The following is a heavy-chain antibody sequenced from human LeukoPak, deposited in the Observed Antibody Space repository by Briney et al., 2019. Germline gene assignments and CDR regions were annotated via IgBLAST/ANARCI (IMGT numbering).Heavy chain of an antibody. CDR2: ISSSSSTI. Sequence: LSLTCTVSGGSISSGDYYMSWIRQAPGKGLEWVSYISSSSSTIYYADSVKGRFTISRDNAKKSLYVQMNSLRAEDTAVYYCARGTSRTSYYMDVWGKGTTVTVSS. CDR1: GGSISSGDYY. CDR3: ARGTSRTSYYMDV. J-gene: IGHJ6*03. V-gene: IGHV3-11*04. D-gene: IGHD1-7*01.